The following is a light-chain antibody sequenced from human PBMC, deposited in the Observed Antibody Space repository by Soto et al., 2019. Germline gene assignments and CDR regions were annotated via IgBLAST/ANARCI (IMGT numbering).Light chain of an antibody. V-gene: IGKV3-15*01. CDR2: DTS. CDR3: QQYNLRPPYT. CDR1: QSVSIK. Sequence: EIVLTQSPATLSVSPGERVTLSCRASQSVSIKLAWYQQKPGQAHRLLISDTSTRATGIPARFSGSGFATDFTLTISSLQSEDFAVYYCQQYNLRPPYTFGQGTKLEIK. J-gene: IGKJ2*01.